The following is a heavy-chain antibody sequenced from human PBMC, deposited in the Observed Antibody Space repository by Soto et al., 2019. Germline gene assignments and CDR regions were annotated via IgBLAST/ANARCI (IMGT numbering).Heavy chain of an antibody. Sequence: SDTLSLTCTVSGGSISSSSYYWGWIRQPPGKGLEWIGSIYYSGSTYYNPSLKSRVTISVDTSKNQFSLKLSSVTAADTAVYYCTRPTPLDILTGYSPLRYYYYGMDVWGQGTTVTVSS. J-gene: IGHJ6*02. D-gene: IGHD3-9*01. CDR2: IYYSGST. CDR3: TRPTPLDILTGYSPLRYYYYGMDV. V-gene: IGHV4-39*01. CDR1: GGSISSSSYY.